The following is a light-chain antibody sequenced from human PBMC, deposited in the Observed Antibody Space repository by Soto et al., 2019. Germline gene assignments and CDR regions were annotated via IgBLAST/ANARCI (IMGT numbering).Light chain of an antibody. V-gene: IGLV2-14*01. CDR3: SSYTSSSTFV. J-gene: IGLJ1*01. CDR2: EVN. CDR1: SSDVGGYNY. Sequence: QSVLTQPASVSGSPGQSITISCTGTSSDVGGYNYVSWYQQHPGKAPKLMIYEVNNRPSGVSNRFSGSKSGNTASLTISGLRAEDEADYYCSSYTSSSTFVFGSGTRSPS.